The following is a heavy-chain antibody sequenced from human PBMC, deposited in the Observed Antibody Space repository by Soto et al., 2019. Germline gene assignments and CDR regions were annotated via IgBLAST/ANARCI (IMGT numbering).Heavy chain of an antibody. Sequence: QLQLQESGPGLVKPSETLSLTCTVSGGSISSSSYYWGWIRQPPGKGLEWIGSIYYSGSTYYNPSLKSRVTISVDPSKNQFSLKLSSVTAADTAVYYCARLKQQLSKVVWFDPWGQGTLVTVSS. J-gene: IGHJ5*02. CDR3: ARLKQQLSKVVWFDP. CDR2: IYYSGST. CDR1: GGSISSSSYY. D-gene: IGHD6-13*01. V-gene: IGHV4-39*01.